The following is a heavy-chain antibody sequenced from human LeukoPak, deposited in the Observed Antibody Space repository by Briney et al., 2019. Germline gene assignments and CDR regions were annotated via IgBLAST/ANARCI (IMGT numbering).Heavy chain of an antibody. D-gene: IGHD1-26*01. V-gene: IGHV1-69*04. CDR2: IIPILGIA. CDR1: GGTFSSYA. J-gene: IGHJ4*02. CDR3: ARDSSIIVGAIYFDY. Sequence: GSSVKVSCKASGGTFSSYAISWVRQAPGQGLGWMGRIIPILGIANYAQKFQGRVTITADKSTSTAYMELSSLRSEDTAVYYCARDSSIIVGAIYFDYWGQGTLVTVSS.